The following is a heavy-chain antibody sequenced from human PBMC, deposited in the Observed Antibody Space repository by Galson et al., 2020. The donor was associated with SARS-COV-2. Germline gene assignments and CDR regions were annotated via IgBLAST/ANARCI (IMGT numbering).Heavy chain of an antibody. V-gene: IGHV2-70*04. CDR3: ARMVVRGVTYDY. CDR2: LDWDDDK. J-gene: IGHJ4*02. CDR1: GFPLRTSGMR. D-gene: IGHD3-10*01. Sequence: SGPTLVKPTQTLTLTCTFSGFPLRTSGMRVSWIRQPPGKALEWLARLDWDDDKYYSTSLKTRLTISKDTSKNQVVLTMTNMDPVDTATYYCARMVVRGVTYDYWGQGTLVTVSS.